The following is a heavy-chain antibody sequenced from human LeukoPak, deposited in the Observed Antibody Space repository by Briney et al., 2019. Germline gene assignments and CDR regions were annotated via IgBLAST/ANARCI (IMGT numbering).Heavy chain of an antibody. V-gene: IGHV7-4-1*02. CDR1: GYTFTSYY. D-gene: IGHD3-10*01. Sequence: ASVKVSCKASGYTFTSYYMHWVRQAPGQGLEWMGWINTNTGSPTYVQGFTGRFVFSLDTSVSTAYLQINSLKAEDTAVYYCARDVSGGSWDWGQGTLVTVSS. CDR3: ARDVSGGSWD. CDR2: INTNTGSP. J-gene: IGHJ4*02.